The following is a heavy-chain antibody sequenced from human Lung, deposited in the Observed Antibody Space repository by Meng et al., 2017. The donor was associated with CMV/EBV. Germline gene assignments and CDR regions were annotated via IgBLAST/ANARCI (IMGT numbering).Heavy chain of an antibody. Sequence: SXXVSXKASGGTFSSYAISWVRQAPGQGLEWMGGIIPIFGTANYAQKFQGRVTITTDESTSTAYMELSSLRSEDTAVYYCARGPGIAVAGLFDYWVQGTXVTVSS. CDR1: GGTFSSYA. V-gene: IGHV1-69*05. D-gene: IGHD6-19*01. CDR2: IIPIFGTA. J-gene: IGHJ4*02. CDR3: ARGPGIAVAGLFDY.